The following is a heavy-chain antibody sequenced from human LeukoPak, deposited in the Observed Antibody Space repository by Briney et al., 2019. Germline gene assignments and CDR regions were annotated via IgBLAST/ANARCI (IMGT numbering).Heavy chain of an antibody. V-gene: IGHV3-21*01. CDR3: ARDSAGDAFDI. CDR1: GFTFSSYS. Sequence: GRSLRLSCAASGFTFSSYSMNWVRQAPGKGLEWVSSISSSSSYIYYADSVKGRFTISRDNAKNSLYLQMNSLRAEDTAVYYCARDSAGDAFDIWGQGTMVTVSS. D-gene: IGHD6-13*01. J-gene: IGHJ3*02. CDR2: ISSSSSYI.